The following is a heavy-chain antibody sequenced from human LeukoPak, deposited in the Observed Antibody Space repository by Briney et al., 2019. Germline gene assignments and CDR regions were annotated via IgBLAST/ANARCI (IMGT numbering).Heavy chain of an antibody. CDR3: ARRDRGYYSVFDY. J-gene: IGHJ4*02. V-gene: IGHV4-39*01. CDR1: GGSISSYY. Sequence: SETLSLTCTVSGGSISSYYWGWIRQPPGKGLEWIGSIYYSGSTYYNPSLKSRVTISVDTSKNQFSLKLSSVTAADTAVYYCARRDRGYYSVFDYWGQGALVTVSS. CDR2: IYYSGST. D-gene: IGHD3-3*01.